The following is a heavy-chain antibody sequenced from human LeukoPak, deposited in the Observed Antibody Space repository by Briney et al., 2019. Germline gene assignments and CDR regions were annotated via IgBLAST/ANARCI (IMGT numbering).Heavy chain of an antibody. CDR3: ARDHDYVWGTYRAFFDY. D-gene: IGHD3-16*02. CDR1: GGSISSSSYY. J-gene: IGHJ4*02. Sequence: SETLSLTCSVSGGSISSSSYYWGWIRQPPGKGLEWIGSIYYSGSTYYNPSLKSRVTISVDTSKNQFSLKLSSVTAADTAVYYCARDHDYVWGTYRAFFDYWGQGTLVTVSS. V-gene: IGHV4-39*07. CDR2: IYYSGST.